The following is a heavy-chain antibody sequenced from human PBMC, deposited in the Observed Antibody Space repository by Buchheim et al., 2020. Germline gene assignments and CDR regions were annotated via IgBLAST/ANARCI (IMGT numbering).Heavy chain of an antibody. J-gene: IGHJ5*02. Sequence: QLQLQESGPGLVKPSETLSLTCTVSGGSISSSSYYWGWIRQPPGKGLEWIGSIYYSGSTYYNPSLKSRVTISVETSMNQFILKLSSVTAADTAVYYCGGMMIAVAGSSWFDPWGQGTL. CDR1: GGSISSSSYY. CDR3: GGMMIAVAGSSWFDP. CDR2: IYYSGST. D-gene: IGHD6-19*01. V-gene: IGHV4-39*01.